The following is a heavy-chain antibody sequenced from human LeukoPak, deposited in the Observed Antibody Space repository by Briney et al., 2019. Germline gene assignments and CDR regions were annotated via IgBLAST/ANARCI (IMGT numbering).Heavy chain of an antibody. CDR2: ILPNSGDT. V-gene: IGHV1-2*02. J-gene: IGHJ4*02. CDR1: GYTFPLYY. D-gene: IGHD2-2*01. Sequence: ASVKVSCKASGYTFPLYYIHWLRQAPGEGLDWVGWILPNSGDTFYAQRFRGRVTMTSDTSTNTAYMDLYKLTSDDTAVYFCARPPHELVSAAPFDYWGQGTLVTVSS. CDR3: ARPPHELVSAAPFDY.